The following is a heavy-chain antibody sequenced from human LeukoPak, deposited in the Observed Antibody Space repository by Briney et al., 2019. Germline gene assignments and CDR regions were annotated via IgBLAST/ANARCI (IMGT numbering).Heavy chain of an antibody. Sequence: GGSLRLSCAASGFTFSNYGMHWVRQTPGKGLEWVAVVSSDGSIDYYADSLRGRFTVSRDNAKNSLYLQMNSLTAEDTALYYCATVGINYYYMDVWGKGTTVTISS. D-gene: IGHD2-15*01. CDR2: VSSDGSID. V-gene: IGHV3-30*03. J-gene: IGHJ6*03. CDR3: ATVGINYYYMDV. CDR1: GFTFSNYG.